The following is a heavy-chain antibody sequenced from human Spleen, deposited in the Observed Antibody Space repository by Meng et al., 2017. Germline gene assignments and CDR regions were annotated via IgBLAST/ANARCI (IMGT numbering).Heavy chain of an antibody. V-gene: IGHV3-23*01. CDR3: AKVILPYYYGSGRPAFDY. J-gene: IGHJ4*02. Sequence: GESLKISCAASGFTFSDHYMSWIRQAPGKGLEWVSAISGSGGSTYYADSVKGRFTISRDNSKNTLYLQMNSLRAEDTAVYYCAKVILPYYYGSGRPAFDYWGQGTLVTVSS. CDR2: ISGSGGST. CDR1: GFTFSDHY. D-gene: IGHD3-10*01.